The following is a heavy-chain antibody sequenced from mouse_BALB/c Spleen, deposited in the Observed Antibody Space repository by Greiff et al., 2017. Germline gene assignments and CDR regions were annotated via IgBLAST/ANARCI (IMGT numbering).Heavy chain of an antibody. CDR1: GYSITSDYA. J-gene: IGHJ2*01. D-gene: IGHD1-2*01. CDR2: ISYSGST. Sequence: EVHLVESGPGLVKPSQSLSLTCTVTGYSITSDYAWNWIRQFPGNKLEWMGYISYSGSTSYNPSLKSRISITRDTSKNQFFLQLNSVTTEDTATYYCARASTATIDYWGQGTTLTVSS. V-gene: IGHV3-2*02. CDR3: ARASTATIDY.